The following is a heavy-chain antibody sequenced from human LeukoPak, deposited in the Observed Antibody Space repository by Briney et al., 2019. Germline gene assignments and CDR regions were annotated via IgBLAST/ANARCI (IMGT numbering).Heavy chain of an antibody. Sequence: SETLSLTCTVSGSSIRTYTHWGWIRQPPGKGLEWIGSIHHTGKTYYNPSLESRVTISVDTSKNQFSLKLSSVSAADTAFYFCLNSGSNYEAVSWGQGTLVTVSS. J-gene: IGHJ5*02. CDR1: GSSIRTYTH. CDR3: LNSGSNYEAVS. CDR2: IHHTGKT. V-gene: IGHV4-38-2*02. D-gene: IGHD5-18*01.